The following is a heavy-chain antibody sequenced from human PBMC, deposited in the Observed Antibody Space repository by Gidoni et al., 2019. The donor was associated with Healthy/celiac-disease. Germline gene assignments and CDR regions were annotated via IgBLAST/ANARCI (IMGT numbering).Heavy chain of an antibody. J-gene: IGHJ4*02. V-gene: IGHV4-61*02. Sequence: VQLQESCPGLVKPSQSLSLTCTVPGASISRGSYYWSCSRQPAGKGLEWIGRIYTSGSTNYNPSLKSRVTISVDTSKNQFSLKLSSVTAADTAVYYCARAYLSPTPFDYWGQGTLVTVSS. CDR1: GASISRGSYY. CDR3: ARAYLSPTPFDY. CDR2: IYTSGST.